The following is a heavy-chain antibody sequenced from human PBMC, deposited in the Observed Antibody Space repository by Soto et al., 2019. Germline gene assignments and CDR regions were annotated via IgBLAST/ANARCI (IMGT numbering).Heavy chain of an antibody. CDR1: GFTFDSHT. Sequence: QVQLVESGGGVVQPGRSLRLSCAASGFTFDSHTMHWVRQAPGKGLEWVALISFDGSLQYDADSVKGRFTISRDNFKNTLFLEMNSLRAEDTGVYYCARTYSSSWNYFDYWGQGTLVTVSS. CDR3: ARTYSSSWNYFDY. V-gene: IGHV3-30*04. D-gene: IGHD6-13*01. CDR2: ISFDGSLQ. J-gene: IGHJ4*02.